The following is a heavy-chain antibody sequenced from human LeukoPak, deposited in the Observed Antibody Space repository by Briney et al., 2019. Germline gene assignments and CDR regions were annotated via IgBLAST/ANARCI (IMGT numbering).Heavy chain of an antibody. CDR3: ARDGFSELPYYFDY. Sequence: GGSLRLSCAASGFTFSNYEMHWVRQAPGKGLEWVSSISSSSSYIYYVDSVKGRFTISRDNSKNTLYLQMNSLRAEDTAVYYCARDGFSELPYYFDYWGQGTLVTVSS. D-gene: IGHD1-7*01. CDR2: ISSSSSYI. CDR1: GFTFSNYE. J-gene: IGHJ4*02. V-gene: IGHV3-21*01.